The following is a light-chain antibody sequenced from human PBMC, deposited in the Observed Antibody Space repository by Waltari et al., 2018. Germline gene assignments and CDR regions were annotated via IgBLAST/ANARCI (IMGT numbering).Light chain of an antibody. CDR3: CSYAGSRTYV. Sequence: QSALTQPASVSGSPGQSITISCTGTSSDVGNFNLVSWYQQHPGKVPQLIIYEVSKRPSGVSNHFSGSQAGNTASLTISGLRAEDEADYYCCSYAGSRTYVFGTGTKVTVL. V-gene: IGLV2-23*02. CDR1: SSDVGNFNL. J-gene: IGLJ1*01. CDR2: EVS.